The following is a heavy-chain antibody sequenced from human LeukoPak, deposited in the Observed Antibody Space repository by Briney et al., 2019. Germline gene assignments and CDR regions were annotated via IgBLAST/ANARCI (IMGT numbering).Heavy chain of an antibody. CDR2: IYYSGNT. Sequence: SETLSLTCTVSGGSVRGGNYYWSWIRQPPGKGLEWIGNIYYSGNTYHNSSLKSRVTISVDTSKNHFSLKLSSVTAADTAVYYCATTNYQEYFNNWGQGTLVIVSS. V-gene: IGHV4-39*02. CDR1: GGSVRGGNYY. D-gene: IGHD1-7*01. CDR3: ATTNYQEYFNN. J-gene: IGHJ1*01.